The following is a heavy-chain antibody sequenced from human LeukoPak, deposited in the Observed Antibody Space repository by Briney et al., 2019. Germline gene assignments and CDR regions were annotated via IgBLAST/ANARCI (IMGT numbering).Heavy chain of an antibody. CDR1: GGSISSYY. CDR3: ARGRFELPY. Sequence: SETLSLTCTVSGGSISSYYWSWLRQPPGKGLEWIGYIYYSGSTNYNPSLKSRVAMSVDTSNNQFFLRLTSVTAADTALYYCARGRFELPYWGQGTLVTASS. CDR2: IYYSGST. V-gene: IGHV4-59*01. J-gene: IGHJ4*02. D-gene: IGHD2-15*01.